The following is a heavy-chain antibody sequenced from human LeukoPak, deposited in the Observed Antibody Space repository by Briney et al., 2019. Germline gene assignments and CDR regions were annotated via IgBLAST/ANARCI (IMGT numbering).Heavy chain of an antibody. CDR3: ARGWGYYDSSGYYPNWFDP. J-gene: IGHJ5*02. Sequence: ASVKVSCKASGGTFSSYAISWVRQAPGQGLEWMGGIIPIFGTANYAQKFQGRVTITTDESTSTAYMELNSLRSEDTAVYYCARGWGYYDSSGYYPNWFDPWGQGTLVTVSS. CDR1: GGTFSSYA. D-gene: IGHD3-22*01. V-gene: IGHV1-69*05. CDR2: IIPIFGTA.